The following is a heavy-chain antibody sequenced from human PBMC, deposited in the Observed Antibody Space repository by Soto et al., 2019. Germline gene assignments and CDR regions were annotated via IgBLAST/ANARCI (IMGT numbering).Heavy chain of an antibody. D-gene: IGHD3-16*01. Sequence: SETLSLTCTVSGGCISSGGYYWSWIRQHPGKGLEWIGYIYYSGSTYYNPSLKSRVTISVDTSKNQFSLKLSSVTAADTAVYYCARGPGGWPTDPGYYYYFMDVWGKGTTVTVSS. CDR2: IYYSGST. CDR1: GGCISSGGYY. J-gene: IGHJ6*03. CDR3: ARGPGGWPTDPGYYYYFMDV. V-gene: IGHV4-31*03.